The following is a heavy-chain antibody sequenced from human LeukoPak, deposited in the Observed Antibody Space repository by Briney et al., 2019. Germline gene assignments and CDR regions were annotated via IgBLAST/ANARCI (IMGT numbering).Heavy chain of an antibody. CDR3: ARAGVISGWDY. J-gene: IGHJ4*02. V-gene: IGHV3-23*01. D-gene: IGHD3-3*02. Sequence: GGSLRLSCAASGFTFNNYPMGWVRQAPGKGLEWLSAIGGEKSGSWTKSADSVKGRFTISRDNSENTLYLQMDSLTVEDTAVYYCARAGVISGWDYWGQGVLVTASS. CDR1: GFTFNNYP. CDR2: IGGEKSGSWT.